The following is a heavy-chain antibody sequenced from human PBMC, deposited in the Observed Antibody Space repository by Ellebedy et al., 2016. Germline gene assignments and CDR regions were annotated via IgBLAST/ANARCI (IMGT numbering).Heavy chain of an antibody. V-gene: IGHV3-30*03. D-gene: IGHD2-15*01. CDR2: ISYDGSNK. J-gene: IGHJ4*02. Sequence: GGSLRLXCAASGFTFSSYGMHWVRQAPGKGLEWVAVISYDGSNKYYADSVKGRFTISRDNSKNTLYLQMNSLRAEDTAVYYCARDFCSGGSCYPIFDYWGQGTLVTVSS. CDR3: ARDFCSGGSCYPIFDY. CDR1: GFTFSSYG.